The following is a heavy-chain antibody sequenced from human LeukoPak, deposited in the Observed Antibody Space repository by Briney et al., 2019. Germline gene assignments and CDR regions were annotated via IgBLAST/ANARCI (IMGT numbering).Heavy chain of an antibody. Sequence: GGSLRLSCAASGFTLSSNYMSWVRQAPGRGLEWVSVIYSGGSTYYADSVKGRFTISRDNSKNTLYLQMNSLRAEDTAVYYCASGIVAYFDYWGQGTLVTVSS. CDR2: IYSGGST. CDR1: GFTLSSNY. CDR3: ASGIVAYFDY. J-gene: IGHJ4*02. V-gene: IGHV3-53*01. D-gene: IGHD6-13*01.